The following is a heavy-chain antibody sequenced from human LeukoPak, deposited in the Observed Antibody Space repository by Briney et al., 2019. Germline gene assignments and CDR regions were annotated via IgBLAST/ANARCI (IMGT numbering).Heavy chain of an antibody. D-gene: IGHD3-3*01. CDR2: TYYRSKWYN. Sequence: SQTLSLTCAISGDSVSSNSAAWNWIRQSPSRGLEWLGRTYYRSKWYNDYAVSVKSRITINPDTSKNQFSLQLNSVTPEDTAVYYCAREAITIFGVVMYDAFDIWGQGTVVTVSS. V-gene: IGHV6-1*01. J-gene: IGHJ3*02. CDR1: GDSVSSNSAA. CDR3: AREAITIFGVVMYDAFDI.